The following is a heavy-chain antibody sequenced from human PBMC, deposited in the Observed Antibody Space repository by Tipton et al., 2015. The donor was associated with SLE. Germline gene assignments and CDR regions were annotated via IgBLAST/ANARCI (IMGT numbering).Heavy chain of an antibody. CDR1: GGSLNGYF. V-gene: IGHV4-34*10. Sequence: TLSLTCAVYGGSLNGYFWSWIRQPPGKGLEWIGESNYSGSTSYNPSLKSRVTMSVDTSNNHFSLKLSSVTAADTAMYYCARVGGVWFGAPRTAFDIWGQGTLVTVSS. CDR3: ARVGGVWFGAPRTAFDI. CDR2: SNYSGST. D-gene: IGHD3-10*01. J-gene: IGHJ3*02.